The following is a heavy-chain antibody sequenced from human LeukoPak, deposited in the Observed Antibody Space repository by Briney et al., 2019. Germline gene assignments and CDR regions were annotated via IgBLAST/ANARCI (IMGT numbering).Heavy chain of an antibody. V-gene: IGHV4-39*07. CDR2: IYYSGST. Sequence: SETLSLTCTVSSASISTYYWSWIRQPPGKGLEWIGSIYYSGSTYYNPSLKSRVTISVDTSKNQFSLKLSSVTAADTAVYYCARSTAPKIAAAGTRWFDPWGQGTLVTVSS. D-gene: IGHD6-13*01. J-gene: IGHJ5*02. CDR3: ARSTAPKIAAAGTRWFDP. CDR1: SASISTYY.